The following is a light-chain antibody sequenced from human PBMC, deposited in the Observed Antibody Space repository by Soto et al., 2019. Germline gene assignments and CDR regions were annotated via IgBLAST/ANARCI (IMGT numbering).Light chain of an antibody. CDR3: CSYAGSSTHVV. Sequence: QSAPTQPASVSGSPGQSITISCTGTSSDVGSYNLVSWYQQHPGKAPKLMIYEGSKRPSGVSNRFSGSKSGNTASLTTSGLQAEDEADYYCCSYAGSSTHVVFGGGTKLTVL. V-gene: IGLV2-23*01. J-gene: IGLJ2*01. CDR1: SSDVGSYNL. CDR2: EGS.